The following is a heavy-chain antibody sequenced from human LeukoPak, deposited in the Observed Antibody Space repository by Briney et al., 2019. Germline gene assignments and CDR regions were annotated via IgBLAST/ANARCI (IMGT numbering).Heavy chain of an antibody. J-gene: IGHJ5*02. V-gene: IGHV4-34*01. CDR1: GGSFSGYY. CDR2: INHSGST. CDR3: ARGRAYDFWSGYFTMPGWFDP. D-gene: IGHD3-3*01. Sequence: SETLSLTCAVYGGSFSGYYWSWIRQPPGKGLEWIGEINHSGSTNYNPSLKSRVTISVDTSKNQFSLKLSSMTAADTAVYYCARGRAYDFWSGYFTMPGWFDPWGQGTLVTVSS.